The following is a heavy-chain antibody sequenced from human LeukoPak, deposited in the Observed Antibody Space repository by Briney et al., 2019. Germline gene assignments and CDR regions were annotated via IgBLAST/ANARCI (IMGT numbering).Heavy chain of an antibody. Sequence: SETLSLTCAVYGGSFSDYYWTWIRQPPGKGLEWIGEINHSGSTKYNPSLKSRVSISVDTSKNQFFLRLSSVSAADTAVYYCARPGSSAGWVDPWGQGNLVTVSS. D-gene: IGHD3-10*01. CDR2: INHSGST. V-gene: IGHV4-34*01. J-gene: IGHJ5*02. CDR1: GGSFSDYY. CDR3: ARPGSSAGWVDP.